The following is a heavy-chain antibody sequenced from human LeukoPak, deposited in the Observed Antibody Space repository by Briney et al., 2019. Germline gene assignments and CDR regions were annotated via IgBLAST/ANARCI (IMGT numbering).Heavy chain of an antibody. Sequence: ASVRVSCKASGYVFTSYGISWVRQAPGQGLEWTGWISSHTGDTRYAQRFQDRVTMTTDISTTTAYLDLRSLRFDDTAVYYCARDVRRLQLSTYFFDFWGQGTLVSVSS. V-gene: IGHV1-18*01. CDR2: ISSHTGDT. J-gene: IGHJ4*02. CDR3: ARDVRRLQLSTYFFDF. CDR1: GYVFTSYG. D-gene: IGHD4-17*01.